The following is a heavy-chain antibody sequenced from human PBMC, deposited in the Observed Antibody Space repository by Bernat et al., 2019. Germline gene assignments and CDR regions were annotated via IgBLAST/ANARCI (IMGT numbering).Heavy chain of an antibody. D-gene: IGHD6-6*01. Sequence: QVQLVQSGAEVKKPGASVKVSCKASGYTFTNYGISWVRQAPGQGLEWMGWINPNSGGTNYAQKFQGRVTMTRDTSISTAYMELSRLRSDDTAVYYCARSYSSSWCADYWGQGTLVTVSS. CDR2: INPNSGGT. CDR1: GYTFTNYG. J-gene: IGHJ4*02. CDR3: ARSYSSSWCADY. V-gene: IGHV1-2*02.